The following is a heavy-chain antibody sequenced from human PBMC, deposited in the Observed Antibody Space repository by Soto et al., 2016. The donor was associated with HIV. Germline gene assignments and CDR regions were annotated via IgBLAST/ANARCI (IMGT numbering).Heavy chain of an antibody. V-gene: IGHV1-46*01. J-gene: IGHJ4*02. D-gene: IGHD2-15*01. CDR1: GYTFTSYY. CDR3: ARWGGYCSGGSCIGY. CDR2: INPSDGST. Sequence: QVQLVQSGAEVKKPGASVKVSCKASGYTFTSYYMHWVRQAPGQGLEWMGIINPSDGSTTYAQKFQGRVTMTRDTSTSTVYMELSSLRSEDTAVYYCARWGGYCSGGSCIGYWGQGTLVTVSS.